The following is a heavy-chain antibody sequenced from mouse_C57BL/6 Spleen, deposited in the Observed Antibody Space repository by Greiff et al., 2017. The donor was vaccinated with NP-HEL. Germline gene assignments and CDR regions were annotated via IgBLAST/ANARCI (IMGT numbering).Heavy chain of an antibody. J-gene: IGHJ4*01. CDR2: IRSKSNNYAT. CDR3: VRRGYSYAMDY. Sequence: GGGLVQPKGSLKLSCAASGFSFNTYAMNWVRQAPGKGLEWVARIRSKSNNYATYYADSVKGRFTISRDDSESMLYLQMNNLKTEDTAMYYCVRRGYSYAMDYWGQGTSVTVSS. D-gene: IGHD2-12*01. V-gene: IGHV10-1*01. CDR1: GFSFNTYA.